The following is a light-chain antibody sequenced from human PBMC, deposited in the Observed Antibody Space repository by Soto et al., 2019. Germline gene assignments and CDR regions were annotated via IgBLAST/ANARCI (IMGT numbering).Light chain of an antibody. CDR2: KAS. J-gene: IGKJ2*01. CDR1: QSINTW. V-gene: IGKV1-5*03. Sequence: DIQMTQSPSTLPASVGDRVTITCRASQSINTWLAWYQQKPGKAPKLLIYKASSLGSGVPSRFSGSGSGTDFTLTISSLQPDDFAIYYCQQYNSHSSYTFGQGTKLEIK. CDR3: QQYNSHSSYT.